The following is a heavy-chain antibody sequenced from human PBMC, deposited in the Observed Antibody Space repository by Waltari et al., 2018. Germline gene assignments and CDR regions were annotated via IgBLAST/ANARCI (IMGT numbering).Heavy chain of an antibody. CDR3: ARGDCSGGSCTHDY. D-gene: IGHD2-15*01. J-gene: IGHJ4*02. V-gene: IGHV1-8*01. CDR1: GYTFTSYD. Sequence: QVQLVQSGTEVQKPGASVKVSCKASGYTFTSYDIHWVRQATGQGLEWMGRMNPNSGNAGYAQKFQGRVTITRDTSINTAYMELSSLRSEDTAVYYCARGDCSGGSCTHDYWGQGTLVTVSS. CDR2: MNPNSGNA.